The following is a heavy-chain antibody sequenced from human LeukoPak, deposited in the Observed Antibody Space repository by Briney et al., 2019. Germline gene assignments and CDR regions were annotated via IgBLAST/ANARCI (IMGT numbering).Heavy chain of an antibody. D-gene: IGHD1-26*01. CDR3: AKLLGVLFS. Sequence: GGSLRLSCAASGFTVSSNYMTWVRQAPGKGLEWVSAVSGSGANTYYTDSVKGRFTISRDNSKNTLYLQMNSLRAEDTATYFCAKLLGVLFSWGQGTLVTVSS. J-gene: IGHJ4*02. V-gene: IGHV3-23*01. CDR1: GFTVSSNY. CDR2: VSGSGANT.